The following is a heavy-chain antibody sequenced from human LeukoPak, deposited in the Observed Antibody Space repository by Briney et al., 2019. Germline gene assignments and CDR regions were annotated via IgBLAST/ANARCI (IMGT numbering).Heavy chain of an antibody. J-gene: IGHJ4*02. V-gene: IGHV3-7*01. CDR2: IKQDGSEK. Sequence: GGSLRLSCAASGFTFSSYWMSWVRQAPGKGLEWVANIKQDGSEKYYVDSVKGRFTISRDNAKNSLYLQMNSLRAEDTAVYYCARARRYLGYCSGGSCYGHFDYWGQGTLVTVSS. CDR1: GFTFSSYW. CDR3: ARARRYLGYCSGGSCYGHFDY. D-gene: IGHD2-15*01.